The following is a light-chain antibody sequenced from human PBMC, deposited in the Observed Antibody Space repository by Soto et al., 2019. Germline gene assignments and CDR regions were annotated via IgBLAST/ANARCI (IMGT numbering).Light chain of an antibody. CDR1: QSLNSW. J-gene: IGKJ2*01. Sequence: DIQMTQSPSILSASVGDRVTLTCRASQSLNSWLAWYQQKPGNDPKFLIYKASSLESGGPSRYSGSASGTEFTLTISGLQPDDFSTYYCQQYNTYRYTFGQGTKLEIK. CDR3: QQYNTYRYT. V-gene: IGKV1-5*03. CDR2: KAS.